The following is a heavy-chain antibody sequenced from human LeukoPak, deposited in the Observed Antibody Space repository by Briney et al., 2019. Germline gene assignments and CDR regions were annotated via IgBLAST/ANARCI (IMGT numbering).Heavy chain of an antibody. V-gene: IGHV3-9*03. CDR2: ISWNSGSI. Sequence: PGGSLRLSCAASGFTFSDYYMSWVRQTPGKGLEWVSGISWNSGSIGYADSVKGRFTISRDNAKNSLYLQMNSLRAEDMALYYCAKGGFKRYGSHPPDYWGQGTLVTVSS. J-gene: IGHJ4*02. CDR3: AKGGFKRYGSHPPDY. CDR1: GFTFSDYY. D-gene: IGHD3-10*01.